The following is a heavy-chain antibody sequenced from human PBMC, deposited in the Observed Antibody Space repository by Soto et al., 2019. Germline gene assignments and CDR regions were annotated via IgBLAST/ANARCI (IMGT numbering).Heavy chain of an antibody. CDR1: GGTFSNFA. V-gene: IGHV1-69*12. J-gene: IGHJ6*01. D-gene: IGHD3-10*01. CDR3: ARELLGFGYTYGDV. Sequence: QVQLVQSGAEVKKPGSSVKVSCKASGGTFSNFALISWVRQAPGQGLEWMGGIIPIDATVNYAQKFQGRITLTADDSTTTAYMDLGSLSSEETAVYYCARELLGFGYTYGDVWGQGTTVTVSS. CDR2: IIPIDATV.